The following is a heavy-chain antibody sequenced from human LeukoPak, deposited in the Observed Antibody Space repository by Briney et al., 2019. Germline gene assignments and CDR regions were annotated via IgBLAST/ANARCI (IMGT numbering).Heavy chain of an antibody. Sequence: SETLSLTCTVSGGSTSSGSYYWSWIRQPAGKGLEWNGRIYTSGSTNYNPSLKSRVTISVDTSKTQFSLKLSSVTAADTAVYYCARELSIVLVPAPLWFFDLWGRGTLVTVSS. D-gene: IGHD2-2*01. V-gene: IGHV4-61*02. CDR2: IYTSGST. J-gene: IGHJ2*01. CDR3: ARELSIVLVPAPLWFFDL. CDR1: GGSTSSGSYY.